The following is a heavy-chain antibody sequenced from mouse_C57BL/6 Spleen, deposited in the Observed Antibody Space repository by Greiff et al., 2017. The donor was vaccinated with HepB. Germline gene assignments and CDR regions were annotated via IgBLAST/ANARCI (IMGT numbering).Heavy chain of an antibody. D-gene: IGHD2-5*01. CDR3: ARQDYSNPFAY. CDR2: ISSGGSYT. Sequence: EVQLVESGGDLVKPGGSLKLSCAASGFTFSSYGMSWVRQTPDKRLEWVATISSGGSYTYYPDSVKGRFTISRDNAENTLYLQMSSLKSEDTAMYYCARQDYSNPFAYWGQGTLVTVSA. CDR1: GFTFSSYG. J-gene: IGHJ3*01. V-gene: IGHV5-6*01.